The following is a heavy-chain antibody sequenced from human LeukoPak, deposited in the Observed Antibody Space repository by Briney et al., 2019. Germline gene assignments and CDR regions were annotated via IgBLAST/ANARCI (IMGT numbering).Heavy chain of an antibody. CDR2: IYHSGST. V-gene: IGHV4-38-2*02. CDR3: ARGEAHYYGSGSYYNEEGYYFDY. Sequence: SETLSLTCTVSGYSISSGYYWGWIRQPPGKGLEWIGSIYHSGSTYYNPSLKSRVTISVDTSKNQFSLKLSSVTAADTAVYYCARGEAHYYGSGSYYNEEGYYFDYWGQGTLVTVSS. J-gene: IGHJ4*02. D-gene: IGHD3-10*01. CDR1: GYSISSGYY.